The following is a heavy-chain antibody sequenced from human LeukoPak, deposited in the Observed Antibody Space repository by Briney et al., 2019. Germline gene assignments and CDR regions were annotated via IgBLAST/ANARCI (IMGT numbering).Heavy chain of an antibody. CDR1: GFTFSSYA. V-gene: IGHV3-30-3*02. CDR3: AKYSGEHVGADFDY. D-gene: IGHD1-26*01. J-gene: IGHJ4*02. CDR2: ISYDGSNK. Sequence: PGRSLRLSCAASGFTFSSYAMHWVRQAPGKGLEWVAVISYDGSNKYYADSVQGRLTISRDNSKNTLYLQMNSLRAEDTAVYYCAKYSGEHVGADFDYWGQGTLVTVSS.